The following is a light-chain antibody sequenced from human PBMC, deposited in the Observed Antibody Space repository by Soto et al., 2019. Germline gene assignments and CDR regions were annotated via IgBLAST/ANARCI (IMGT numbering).Light chain of an antibody. Sequence: VLTQSPGTLSLSPGEGATLSCRASQRVASDLAWYQQKPGQAPRLLIYGASNRATGIPDRFSGSGSGTDFTLTISRLEPEDFAVYYCQQYGSSGTFGQGTKVDNK. V-gene: IGKV3-20*01. CDR1: QRVASD. CDR2: GAS. CDR3: QQYGSSGT. J-gene: IGKJ1*01.